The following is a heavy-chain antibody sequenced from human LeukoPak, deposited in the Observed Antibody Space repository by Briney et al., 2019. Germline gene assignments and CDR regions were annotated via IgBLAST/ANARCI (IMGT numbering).Heavy chain of an antibody. V-gene: IGHV4-4*02. CDR3: ARDRLMITFGGAEDYYFDY. CDR2: IYHSGST. D-gene: IGHD3-16*01. J-gene: IGHJ4*02. CDR1: GGSISSSNW. Sequence: PSETLSLTCAVSGGSISSSNWWSWVRQPPGKGLEWIGEIYHSGSTNYNPSLKSRVTISVDKSKNQFSLKLSSVTTADTAVYYCARDRLMITFGGAEDYYFDYWGQGTLVTVSS.